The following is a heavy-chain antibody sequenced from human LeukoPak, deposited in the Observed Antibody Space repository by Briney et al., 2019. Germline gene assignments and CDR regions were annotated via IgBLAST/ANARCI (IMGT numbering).Heavy chain of an antibody. CDR1: GYTFTGYY. D-gene: IGHD2-2*01. Sequence: ASEKVSCKASGYTFTGYYMHWVRQAPGQGLEWMGIINPSGGSTSYAQKFQGRVTMTRDTSTSTVYMELSSLRSEDTAVYYCARESGVCSSTSCSQNPWGQGTLVTVSS. CDR3: ARESGVCSSTSCSQNP. V-gene: IGHV1-46*01. CDR2: INPSGGST. J-gene: IGHJ5*02.